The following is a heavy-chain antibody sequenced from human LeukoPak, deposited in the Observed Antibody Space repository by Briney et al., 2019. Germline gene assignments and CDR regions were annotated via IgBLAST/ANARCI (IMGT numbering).Heavy chain of an antibody. J-gene: IGHJ4*02. V-gene: IGHV3-30*02. CDR2: IRYDGSNK. D-gene: IGHD2-2*01. CDR1: GFTFSSYG. Sequence: GGSLRLSCAASGFTFSSYGMHWVRQAPGKGLEWVAFIRYDGSNKYYADSVKGRFTISRDNSKNTLYLQMNSLRAEDTAVYYCAKGAYQLPDYWGQGTLVTVSS. CDR3: AKGAYQLPDY.